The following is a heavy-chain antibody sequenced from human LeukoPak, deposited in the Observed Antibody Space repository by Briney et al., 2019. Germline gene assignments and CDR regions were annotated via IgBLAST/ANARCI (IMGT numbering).Heavy chain of an antibody. D-gene: IGHD6-13*01. CDR3: ARHSSNWYVDWFDP. J-gene: IGHJ5*02. V-gene: IGHV4-59*08. Sequence: SETLSLTCTVSGDSISSYYWSWIRQPPGKGLEWIGYIYYSGSTNHNPSLKSRVTISVDTSKNQFSLKLSSVTAADTAVYYCARHSSNWYVDWFDPWGQGTLVTVSS. CDR2: IYYSGST. CDR1: GDSISSYY.